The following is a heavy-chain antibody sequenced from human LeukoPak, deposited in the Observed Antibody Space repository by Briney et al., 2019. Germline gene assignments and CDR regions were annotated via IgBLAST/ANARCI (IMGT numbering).Heavy chain of an antibody. CDR1: GGTFSSYA. CDR3: ARSSSDSGSYYKNGPPHFGY. V-gene: IGHV1-69*04. CDR2: IIPILGIA. D-gene: IGHD3-10*01. Sequence: GASVKVSCKASGGTFSSYAISWVRQAPGQGLEWMGRIIPILGIANYAQKFQGRVTITADKSTSTAYMELSSLRSEDTAVYYCARSSSDSGSYYKNGPPHFGYWGQGTLVTVSS. J-gene: IGHJ4*02.